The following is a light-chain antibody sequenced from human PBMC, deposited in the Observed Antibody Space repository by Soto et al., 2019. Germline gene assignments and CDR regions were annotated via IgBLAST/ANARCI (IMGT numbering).Light chain of an antibody. CDR1: QTLRRT. CDR3: QQYNNWPRT. J-gene: IGKJ1*01. V-gene: IGKV3-15*01. Sequence: EIVLMQSPGTLSLSPGERATLSCRASQTLRRTYIAWYQQKPGQAPRVLIYGASTRATGIPARFSGSGSGTEFTLTISSLQSEDFAVYYCQQYNNWPRTFGQGTKVDIK. CDR2: GAS.